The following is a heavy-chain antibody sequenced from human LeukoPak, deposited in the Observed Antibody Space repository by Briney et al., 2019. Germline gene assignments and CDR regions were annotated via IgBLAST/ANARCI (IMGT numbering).Heavy chain of an antibody. D-gene: IGHD3-10*01. CDR2: IYYSGST. J-gene: IGHJ4*02. V-gene: IGHV4-31*03. Sequence: SQTLSLTCTVSGGSISSGGYYWSWIRQHPGTGLEWIGYIYYSGSTYYNPSLKSRVTISVDTSKNQFSLKLSSVTAADTAVYYCARETYYYGSGSYYNVPWYFDYWGQGTLVTVSS. CDR3: ARETYYYGSGSYYNVPWYFDY. CDR1: GGSISSGGYY.